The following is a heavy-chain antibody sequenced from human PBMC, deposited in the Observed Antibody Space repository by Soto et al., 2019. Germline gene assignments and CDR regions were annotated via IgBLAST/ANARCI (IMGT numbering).Heavy chain of an antibody. CDR3: AKGPAIVLVPAAINYYYGMDV. CDR1: GFTFSSYG. V-gene: IGHV3-30*18. Sequence: QVQLVESGGGVVQPGRSLRLSCAASGFTFSSYGMHWVRQAPGKGLEWVAVISYDGSNKYYADTVKGRFTIPRDNSKNTLYLQMNSLRAEDTAVYYCAKGPAIVLVPAAINYYYGMDVWGQGTTVTVSS. D-gene: IGHD2-2*01. CDR2: ISYDGSNK. J-gene: IGHJ6*02.